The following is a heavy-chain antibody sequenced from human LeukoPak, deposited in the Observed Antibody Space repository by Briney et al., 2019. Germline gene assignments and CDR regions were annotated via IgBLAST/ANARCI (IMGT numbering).Heavy chain of an antibody. D-gene: IGHD2-15*01. CDR3: ARVSSGVYFDY. J-gene: IGHJ4*02. CDR1: GGSISSYY. V-gene: IGHV4-59*01. Sequence: PSETLSLTCTVSGGSISSYYWSWIRQPPGKGLELIGYIYYSGSTNYNPSLKSRVTISVDTSKNQFSLKLSSVTAADTAVYYCARVSSGVYFDYWGQGTLVTVAS. CDR2: IYYSGST.